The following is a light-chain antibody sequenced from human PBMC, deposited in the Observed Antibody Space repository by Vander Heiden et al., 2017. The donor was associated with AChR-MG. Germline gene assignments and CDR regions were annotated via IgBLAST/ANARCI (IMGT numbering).Light chain of an antibody. J-gene: IGLJ3*02. V-gene: IGLV1-40*01. CDR1: SSNFGAGQD. Sequence: QSVLTQPPSVSGAPGPTVTISCAGSSSNFGAGQDVHWYHQLPGAAPKLLIYNNIHRPSGVPDRFSGSKSGTSASLAITGLQAEDEADYYCQSYDSSLSSWVFGGGTKLTVL. CDR3: QSYDSSLSSWV. CDR2: NNI.